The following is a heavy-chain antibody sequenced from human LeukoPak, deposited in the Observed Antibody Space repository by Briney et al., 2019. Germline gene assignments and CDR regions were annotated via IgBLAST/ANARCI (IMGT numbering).Heavy chain of an antibody. Sequence: AGGSLRLSCAASGFTFSNFGMNWVRQAPGKGLEWVSVIYSGGSTYYADSVKGRFTISRDNSKNTLYLQMNSLRAEDTAVYYCARDMAPDTAMVLRGGDAFDIWGQGTMVTVSS. V-gene: IGHV3-66*01. CDR2: IYSGGST. CDR3: ARDMAPDTAMVLRGGDAFDI. CDR1: GFTFSNFG. D-gene: IGHD5-18*01. J-gene: IGHJ3*02.